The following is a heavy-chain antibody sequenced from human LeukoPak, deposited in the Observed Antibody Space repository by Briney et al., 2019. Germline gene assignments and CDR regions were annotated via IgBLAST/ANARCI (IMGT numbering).Heavy chain of an antibody. CDR3: AGVVPAANYYGMDV. Sequence: SETLSLTCIASGGSITSSSYYWGWIRQPPGKELEWIGTIYYRGNTFYNPSLKSRVSISVDTSKNQFSLNLSSVTAADTAVYYCAGVVPAANYYGMDVWGQGTTVTVSS. V-gene: IGHV4-39*01. J-gene: IGHJ6*02. CDR1: GGSITSSSYY. CDR2: IYYRGNT. D-gene: IGHD2-2*01.